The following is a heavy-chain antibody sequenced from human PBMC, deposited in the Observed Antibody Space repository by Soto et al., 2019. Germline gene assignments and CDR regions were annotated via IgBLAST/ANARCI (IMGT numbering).Heavy chain of an antibody. D-gene: IGHD1-26*01. CDR3: ARTVGAAYYFDF. CDR2: IYTSGST. V-gene: IGHV4-4*07. CDR1: GDSMTKYY. J-gene: IGHJ4*02. Sequence: QVQLQESGPGLVKPSETLSLTCTVSGDSMTKYYWSWIRQSAGKGLEWIGRIYTSGSTNYNPTLKNQVTTPTNTTNKHFTPRLKSPTAADTAVYYCARTVGAAYYFDFWGQGALVTVSS.